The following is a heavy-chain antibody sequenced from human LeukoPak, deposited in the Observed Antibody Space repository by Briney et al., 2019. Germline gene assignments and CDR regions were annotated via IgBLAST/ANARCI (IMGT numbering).Heavy chain of an antibody. Sequence: PSETLSLTCTVSGGSISSYYWSWIRQPPGKGLEWIGYIYYSGSTNYNPSLKSRVTISVDTSKNQFSLKLSSVTAADTAVYYCARGEITFGGVIGQFGYWGQGTLVTVSS. V-gene: IGHV4-59*01. CDR3: ARGEITFGGVIGQFGY. D-gene: IGHD3-16*02. J-gene: IGHJ4*02. CDR1: GGSISSYY. CDR2: IYYSGST.